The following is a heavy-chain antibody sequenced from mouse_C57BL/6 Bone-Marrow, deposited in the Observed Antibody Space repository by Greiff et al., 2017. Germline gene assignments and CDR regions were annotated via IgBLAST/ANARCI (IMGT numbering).Heavy chain of an antibody. CDR1: GYNFTSYC. Sequence: QVQLQQPGAELVRPGSSVKLSCKASGYNFTSYCMDWVKQRPGQGLEWIGSIYPYDSDTQYTQQFKDKATLTVDKSSSTAYMQLSSLTSEDTAVXYCASAYGGRPVWGTGTTVTVSS. V-gene: IGHV1-61*01. CDR2: IYPYDSDT. J-gene: IGHJ1*03. D-gene: IGHD1-1*02. CDR3: ASAYGGRPV.